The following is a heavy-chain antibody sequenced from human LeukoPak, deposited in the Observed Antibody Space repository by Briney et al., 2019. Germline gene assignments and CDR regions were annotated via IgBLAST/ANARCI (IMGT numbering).Heavy chain of an antibody. CDR1: GGSFSGYY. V-gene: IGHV4-34*01. CDR3: ARDGRRYSGSYYSCYYYYMDV. CDR2: INHSGNT. Sequence: SETLSLTCAVYGGSFSGYYWSWIRQPPGKGLEWIGEINHSGNTNSNPSLKSRVTMSVDTSKNQFSLKLSSLTAADTAVYYCARDGRRYSGSYYSCYYYYMDVWGKGTTVTVSS. J-gene: IGHJ6*03. D-gene: IGHD1-26*01.